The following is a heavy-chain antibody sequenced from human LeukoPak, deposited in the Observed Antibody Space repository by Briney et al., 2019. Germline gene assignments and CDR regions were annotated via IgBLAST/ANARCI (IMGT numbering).Heavy chain of an antibody. D-gene: IGHD1-26*01. V-gene: IGHV4-39*01. Sequence: SETLSLTCTVSGGSISSSSYYWGWIRQPPGKGLEWIGSIYYSGSTYYNPSLKSRVTISVGTSKNQFSLKLSSVTAADTAVYYCARHFDRIVGATVDYWGQGTLVTVSS. J-gene: IGHJ4*02. CDR2: IYYSGST. CDR1: GGSISSSSYY. CDR3: ARHFDRIVGATVDY.